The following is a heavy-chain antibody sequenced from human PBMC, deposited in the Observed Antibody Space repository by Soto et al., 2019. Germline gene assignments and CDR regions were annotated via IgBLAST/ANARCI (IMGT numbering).Heavy chain of an antibody. CDR1: GYTFARYG. CDR3: AREKGSSGFDP. V-gene: IGHV1-18*01. J-gene: IGHJ5*02. D-gene: IGHD6-6*01. CDR2: ISGHNGDT. Sequence: ASVKVSCKASGYTFARYGIDWVRQAPGQGLEWMGWISGHNGDTKYVQKFQGRVSMTTDTSTSTASMELRSLRSDDTAVYYCAREKGSSGFDPWGQGTLVTVSS.